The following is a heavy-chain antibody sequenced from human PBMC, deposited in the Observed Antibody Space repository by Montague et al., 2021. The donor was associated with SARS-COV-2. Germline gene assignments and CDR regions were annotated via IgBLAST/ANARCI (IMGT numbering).Heavy chain of an antibody. D-gene: IGHD3-9*01. J-gene: IGHJ4*02. CDR3: ARIRDYDILTGSYSGFDY. CDR2: IDWXXXK. V-gene: IGHV2-70*01. CDR1: GFSLSTSGMC. Sequence: PALVKPTQTLTLTCTFSGFSLSTSGMCVSWICQPPGKALEWLALIDWXXXKYYSTSLKTRLTISKDTSKNQVVLTMTNMDPVDTATYYCARIRDYDILTGSYSGFDYWGQGTLVTVSS.